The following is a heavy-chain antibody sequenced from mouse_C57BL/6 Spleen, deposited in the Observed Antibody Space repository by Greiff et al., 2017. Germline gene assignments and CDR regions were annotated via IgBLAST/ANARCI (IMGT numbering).Heavy chain of an antibody. CDR1: GYSFTDYN. V-gene: IGHV1-39*01. CDR3: ARSDYYGSSYHFDY. Sequence: VQLQQSGPELVKPGASVKISCKASGYSFTDYNMNWVKQSNGKSLEWIGVINPNYGTTSYNQQFKGKATLTVDQSSSTAYMQLNSLTSEYSAVYYCARSDYYGSSYHFDYWGQGTTLTVSS. D-gene: IGHD1-1*01. CDR2: INPNYGTT. J-gene: IGHJ2*01.